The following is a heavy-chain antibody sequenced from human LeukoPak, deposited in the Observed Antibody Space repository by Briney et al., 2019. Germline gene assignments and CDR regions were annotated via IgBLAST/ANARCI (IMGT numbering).Heavy chain of an antibody. CDR1: GGSFSGYY. Sequence: SETLSLTCAVYGGSFSGYYWSWIRQPPGKGLEWIGEINHSGSTNYNPSLKSRVTISVDTSKNQFSLKLSSVTAADTAVYYCARGREVQRDFDYWGQGTLVTVSS. J-gene: IGHJ4*02. CDR3: ARGREVQRDFDY. D-gene: IGHD5-24*01. V-gene: IGHV4-34*01. CDR2: INHSGST.